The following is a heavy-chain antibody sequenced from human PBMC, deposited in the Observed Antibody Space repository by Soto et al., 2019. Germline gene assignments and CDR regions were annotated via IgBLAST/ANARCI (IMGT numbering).Heavy chain of an antibody. CDR2: IDGDDDK. V-gene: IGHV2-70*01. D-gene: IGHD2-2*01. CDR3: ARATSYTSSWPSNWFDP. Sequence: SGPTLVNPTQTLTLTCTFSGSSLTTSEMSVSWIRQPPGKALEWLALIDGDDDKYYSTSLKTRLTISKDTSTKQVVLTMTNMDPVDTAAYFCARATSYTSSWPSNWFDPWGQGTLVTVS. CDR1: GSSLTTSEMS. J-gene: IGHJ5*02.